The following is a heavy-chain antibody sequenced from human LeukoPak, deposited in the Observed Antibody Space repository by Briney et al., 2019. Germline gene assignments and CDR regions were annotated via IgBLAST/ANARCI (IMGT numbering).Heavy chain of an antibody. J-gene: IGHJ6*02. V-gene: IGHV4-59*01. CDR3: ARGFYDSYGMDV. CDR2: ICYSGST. CDR1: GGSISSYY. D-gene: IGHD3-22*01. Sequence: PSETLSLTCTVSGGSISSYYWSWIRQPPGKGLEWIGYICYSGSTNYNPSLKSRVTISVDTSKNQFSLKLSSVTAADTAVYYCARGFYDSYGMDVWGQGTTVTVSS.